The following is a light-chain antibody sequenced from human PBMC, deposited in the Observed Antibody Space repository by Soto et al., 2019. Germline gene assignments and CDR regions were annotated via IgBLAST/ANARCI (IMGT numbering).Light chain of an antibody. J-gene: IGKJ2*01. V-gene: IGKV1-39*01. CDR3: QQSYSTPT. Sequence: DIQMTQSPSSLSASVGDRVTITCRASQSVSSYLNWYQQKPGKAPKLLIYAASSLQSGVPSRFSGSGSGTDFTLPISSLQPEDFASYYSQQSYSTPTLGKGTKLEIK. CDR1: QSVSSY. CDR2: AAS.